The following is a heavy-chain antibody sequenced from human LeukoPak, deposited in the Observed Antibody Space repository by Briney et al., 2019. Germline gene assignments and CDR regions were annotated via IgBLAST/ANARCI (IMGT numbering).Heavy chain of an antibody. V-gene: IGHV1-69*04. CDR3: AREWHPPLYGDYEDNWFDP. CDR1: GGTFSSYT. J-gene: IGHJ5*02. CDR2: IIPILGIA. D-gene: IGHD4-17*01. Sequence: GASVKVSCKASGGTFSSYTISWVRQAPGQGLEWMGRIIPILGIANYAQKFQGRVTITADKSTSTAYMELSSLRSEDTAVYYCAREWHPPLYGDYEDNWFDPWGQGTLVTVSS.